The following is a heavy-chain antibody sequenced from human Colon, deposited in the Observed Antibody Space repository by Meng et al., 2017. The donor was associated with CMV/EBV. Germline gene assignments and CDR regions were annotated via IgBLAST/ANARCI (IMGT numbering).Heavy chain of an antibody. CDR2: IDCGNGNT. D-gene: IGHD2-15*01. CDR1: GYTFVSYT. Sequence: QVQLVQSGAEVKKPGASVKVSCKASGYTFVSYTISWVRQAPGQGHEWMGWIDCGNGNTKYSQKFHDRVTITRDTSATTVYMELSSLKSEDTAVYYCAREPPLGGYFDYWGQGTLVTVSS. J-gene: IGHJ4*02. CDR3: AREPPLGGYFDY. V-gene: IGHV1-18*01.